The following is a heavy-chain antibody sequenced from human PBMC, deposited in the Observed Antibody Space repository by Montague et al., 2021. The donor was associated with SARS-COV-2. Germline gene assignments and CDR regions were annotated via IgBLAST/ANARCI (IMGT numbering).Heavy chain of an antibody. V-gene: IGHV4-39*01. CDR2: VHYNRRT. Sequence: SETLSLTCTVSGDSISSSSYNWGWIRQPPGKGLEWIGSVHYNRRTYYNPSLKSRVTIYVDTSKNQISLRLSSVTAADTAVYYSTRHVHMTWPEPSPGFDXWGQGTLVTVSS. J-gene: IGHJ4*02. CDR3: TRHVHMTWPEPSPGFDX. D-gene: IGHD1-1*01. CDR1: GDSISSSSYN.